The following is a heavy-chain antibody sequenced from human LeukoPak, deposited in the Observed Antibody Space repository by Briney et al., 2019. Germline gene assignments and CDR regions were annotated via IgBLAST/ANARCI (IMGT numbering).Heavy chain of an antibody. CDR1: GFTFSSYG. CDR3: ARENFPPRSPYYYYGMDV. V-gene: IGHV3-33*01. Sequence: GGSLRLSCAASGFTFSSYGMHWVRQDPGKGLEWVAVIWYDGSNKYYADSVKGRFTISRDNSKNTLYLQMNSLRAEDTAVYYCARENFPPRSPYYYYGMDVWGQGTTVTVSS. CDR2: IWYDGSNK. J-gene: IGHJ6*02.